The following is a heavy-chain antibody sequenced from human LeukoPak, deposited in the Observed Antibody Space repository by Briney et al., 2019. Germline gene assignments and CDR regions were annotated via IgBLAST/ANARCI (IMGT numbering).Heavy chain of an antibody. CDR3: ASGPGALTGTTPSNY. Sequence: PGRSLRLSCAASGFTFSSYAMHWVRQAPGKGLEWVAVISYDESNKYYADSVKGRFTISRDNSKNTLYLQMNSLRAEDTAVYYCASGPGALTGTTPSNYWGQGTLVTVSS. CDR2: ISYDESNK. D-gene: IGHD1-7*01. V-gene: IGHV3-30-3*01. CDR1: GFTFSSYA. J-gene: IGHJ4*02.